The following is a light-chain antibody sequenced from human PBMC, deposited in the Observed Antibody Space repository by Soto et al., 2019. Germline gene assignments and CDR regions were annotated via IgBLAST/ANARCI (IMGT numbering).Light chain of an antibody. CDR2: VAS. Sequence: EKLMTQSPATLSVSPGERATPSCGASQSVSTNLAWYQQKPGQVPRLLIYVASTRASDIPARFSGSGSGTEFTLTISSLQSEDFAVYYCQQYNEWPLTFGGGTKVEIE. J-gene: IGKJ4*01. V-gene: IGKV3-15*01. CDR1: QSVSTN. CDR3: QQYNEWPLT.